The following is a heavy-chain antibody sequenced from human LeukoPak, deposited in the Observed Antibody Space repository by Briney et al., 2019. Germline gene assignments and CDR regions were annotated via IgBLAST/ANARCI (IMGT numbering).Heavy chain of an antibody. J-gene: IGHJ4*02. CDR1: GFTFSSYS. CDR3: ARASGSYQEFDY. D-gene: IGHD1-26*01. V-gene: IGHV3-21*01. Sequence: AGGSLRLSCAASGFTFSSYSMNWVRQAPGKGLEWVSSISSSSSYIYYADSVKGRFTISRDNAKNSLYLQMNSLRAEDTAVYYCARASGSYQEFDYWGQGTLVTVSS. CDR2: ISSSSSYI.